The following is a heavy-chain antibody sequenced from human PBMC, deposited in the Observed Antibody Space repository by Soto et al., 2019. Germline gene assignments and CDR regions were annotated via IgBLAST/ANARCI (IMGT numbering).Heavy chain of an antibody. J-gene: IGHJ4*02. D-gene: IGHD3-10*01. CDR2: IGTAGDT. CDR3: ARDRSGLGTFDY. Sequence: QATGKGLEWVSAIGTAGDTYYPGSVKGRFTISRENAKNSLYLQMNSLRAEDTAVYYCARDRSGLGTFDYWGQGTLVTVSS. V-gene: IGHV3-13*01.